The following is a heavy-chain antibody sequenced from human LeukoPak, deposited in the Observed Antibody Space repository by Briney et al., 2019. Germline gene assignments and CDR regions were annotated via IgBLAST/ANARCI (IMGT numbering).Heavy chain of an antibody. CDR2: IIPSFGTA. CDR1: GYTFTGYY. CDR3: ARPMTTVTTGFDY. V-gene: IGHV1-69*05. Sequence: ASVKVSCKASGYTFTGYYMHWVRQAPGQGLEWMGRIIPSFGTANYAQKFQGRVTITTDESTSTAYMELSNLRSEDTAVYFCARPMTTVTTGFDYWGQGTLVTVSS. D-gene: IGHD4-17*01. J-gene: IGHJ4*02.